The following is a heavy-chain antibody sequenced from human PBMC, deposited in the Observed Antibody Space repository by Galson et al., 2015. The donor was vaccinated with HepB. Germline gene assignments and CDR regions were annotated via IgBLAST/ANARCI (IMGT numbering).Heavy chain of an antibody. D-gene: IGHD1-26*01. CDR3: AREWETAAFDY. CDR2: ISYDGSNK. V-gene: IGHV3-30*04. Sequence: SLRLSCAASGFTFSSYAMHWVRQAPGKGLEWVAVISYDGSNKYYADSVKGRFTISRDNSKNTLYLQMNSLRAEDTAVYYCAREWETAAFDYWGQGTLVTVSS. J-gene: IGHJ4*02. CDR1: GFTFSSYA.